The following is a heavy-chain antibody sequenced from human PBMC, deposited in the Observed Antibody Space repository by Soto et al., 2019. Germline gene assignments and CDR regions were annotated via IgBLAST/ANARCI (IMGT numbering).Heavy chain of an antibody. D-gene: IGHD1-26*01. V-gene: IGHV4-31*03. CDR3: AREYSGSYYPWTNWFDP. CDR2: IYYSGST. J-gene: IGHJ5*02. Sequence: PSETLSLTCTVSGGSISSGGYYWSWIRQHPGKGLEWIGYIYYSGSTYYNPSLKSRVTISVDTSKNQFSLKLSSVTAADTAVYYCAREYSGSYYPWTNWFDPWGQGTLVTVS. CDR1: GGSISSGGYY.